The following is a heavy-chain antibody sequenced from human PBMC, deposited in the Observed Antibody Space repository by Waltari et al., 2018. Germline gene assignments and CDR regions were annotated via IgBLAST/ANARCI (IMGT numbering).Heavy chain of an antibody. D-gene: IGHD6-13*01. Sequence: EVQLVESGGGLVQPGRSLRLSCQVPGFTFGDDGMSWVRQAPGKGLGWVSHIRSKAYGGTTEYAAPVKGRFTISRDDSKSIAYLQMNRLKAEDTAVYYCTRAYTSSWEFDYWGQGTLVTVSS. V-gene: IGHV3-49*04. J-gene: IGHJ4*02. CDR2: IRSKAYGGTT. CDR3: TRAYTSSWEFDY. CDR1: GFTFGDDG.